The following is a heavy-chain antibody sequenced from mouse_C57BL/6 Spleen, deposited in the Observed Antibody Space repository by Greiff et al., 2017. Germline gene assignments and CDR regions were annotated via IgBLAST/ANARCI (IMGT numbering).Heavy chain of an antibody. V-gene: IGHV1-81*01. CDR2: IYPRSGNT. J-gene: IGHJ2*01. Sequence: VQVVESGAELARPGASVKLSCKASGYTFTSYGISWVKQSTGQGLEWIGEIYPRSGNTYYNEKFKGKATLTADKSSSTAYMELRSLTSEDSAVYFCARAPGDYDGRGYWGQGTTLTVSS. CDR3: ARAPGDYDGRGY. CDR1: GYTFTSYG. D-gene: IGHD2-4*01.